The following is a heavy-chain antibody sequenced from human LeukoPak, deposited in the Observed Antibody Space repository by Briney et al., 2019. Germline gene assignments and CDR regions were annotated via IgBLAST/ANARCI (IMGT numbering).Heavy chain of an antibody. CDR1: GVIFDNYE. J-gene: IGHJ4*02. V-gene: IGHV3-48*03. Sequence: PGGSLRLSCAASGVIFDNYEMNWVRQAPGKGLEWLSFISTRSTTMYHADSVKGRFTISRDNAKNSLYLQMNSLRDEDTAVYYCARGAGLLDYWGQGALVTVSS. CDR3: ARGAGLLDY. CDR2: ISTRSTTM.